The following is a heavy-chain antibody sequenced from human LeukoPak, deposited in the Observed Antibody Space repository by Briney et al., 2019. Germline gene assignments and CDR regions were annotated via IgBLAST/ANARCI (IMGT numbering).Heavy chain of an antibody. CDR2: IIPIFGTA. CDR1: GGTFSSYA. D-gene: IGHD3-10*01. V-gene: IGHV1-69*05. J-gene: IGHJ4*02. Sequence: SVKVSCKASGGTFSSYAISWVRQAPGQGLEWMGRIIPIFGTANHAQKFQGRVTITTDESTSTAYMELSSLRSEDTAVYYCARGVLWFGELYYFDYWGQGTLVTVSS. CDR3: ARGVLWFGELYYFDY.